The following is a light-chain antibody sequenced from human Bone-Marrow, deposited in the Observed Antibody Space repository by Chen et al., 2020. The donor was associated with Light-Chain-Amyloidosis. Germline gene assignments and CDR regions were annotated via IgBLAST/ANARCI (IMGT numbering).Light chain of an antibody. V-gene: IGKV3-20*01. J-gene: IGKJ4*01. Sequence: EIVLTQSPGPLSLSPGEGANLSCMASQTISSNYLTWYQQKFGQAPRLLIYGSSSRATGIPDRFTGSGSGTDFTLTINRLEPEDFAMYYCQQYGTSPLTFGGGTKVEIK. CDR3: QQYGTSPLT. CDR2: GSS. CDR1: QTISSNY.